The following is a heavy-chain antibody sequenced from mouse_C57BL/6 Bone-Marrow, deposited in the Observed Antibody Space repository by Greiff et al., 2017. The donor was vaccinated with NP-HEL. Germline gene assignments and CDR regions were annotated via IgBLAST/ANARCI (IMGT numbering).Heavy chain of an antibody. CDR1: GFTFSDYG. CDR2: ISSGRSTI. Sequence: EVKVVESGGGLVKPGGSLKLSCAASGFTFSDYGMHWVRQAPEKGLEWVAYISSGRSTIYYADTVKGRFTIYRDNAKNTLFLQMTSLRSEDTAMYYCARKDGSSYCAMDYWGQGTSVTVSS. D-gene: IGHD1-1*01. V-gene: IGHV5-17*01. CDR3: ARKDGSSYCAMDY. J-gene: IGHJ4*01.